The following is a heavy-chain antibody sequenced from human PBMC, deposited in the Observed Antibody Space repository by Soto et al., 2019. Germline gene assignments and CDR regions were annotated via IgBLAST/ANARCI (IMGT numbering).Heavy chain of an antibody. Sequence: QLQLQESGSGLVKPSQTLSLACAVSGGSFSSGGDSWNWIRQPPGKGLEWMAYINHSGSTYYNPSLKGRVTLSVDGSKNHFSLRLTSVTAADTAVYYCVRGSVSYVNFDYWGQGTLVTVSS. D-gene: IGHD5-18*01. CDR2: INHSGST. J-gene: IGHJ4*02. V-gene: IGHV4-30-2*01. CDR1: GGSFSSGGDS. CDR3: VRGSVSYVNFDY.